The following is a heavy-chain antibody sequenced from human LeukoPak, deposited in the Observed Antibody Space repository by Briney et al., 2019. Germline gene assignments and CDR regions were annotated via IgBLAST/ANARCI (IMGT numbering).Heavy chain of an antibody. V-gene: IGHV1-2*06. Sequence: ASVKVSCKASGYTFTGYYMHWVRQAPGQGLEWMGRINPNSGGTNYAQKFQDRVTMTRDTSISTAYMELSRLRSDDTAVYYCAREGLRSNWFDPWGQGTLVTVSS. CDR1: GYTFTGYY. J-gene: IGHJ5*02. CDR2: INPNSGGT. D-gene: IGHD5-12*01. CDR3: AREGLRSNWFDP.